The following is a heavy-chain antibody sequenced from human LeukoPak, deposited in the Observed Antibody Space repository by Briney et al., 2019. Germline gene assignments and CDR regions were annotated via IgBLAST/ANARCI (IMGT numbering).Heavy chain of an antibody. CDR1: GFIFSSYP. D-gene: IGHD3-16*01. J-gene: IGHJ4*02. CDR2: ISFDGRIK. Sequence: PGTSLRLSCAASGFIFSSYPMHWLRQAPGRGLEWGGVISFDGRIKDYADSVKGRFTISRDDSKNTLYVHMNSLRSDDTAVYFCARDLFLGTPDFFDYWGQGTLVTVSS. V-gene: IGHV3-30*04. CDR3: ARDLFLGTPDFFDY.